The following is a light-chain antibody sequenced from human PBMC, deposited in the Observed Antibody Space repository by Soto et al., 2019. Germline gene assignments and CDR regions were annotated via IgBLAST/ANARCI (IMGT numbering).Light chain of an antibody. J-gene: IGLJ1*01. Sequence: SYELTQSPSVSVAPGQTVSITCGGSSIGSKSVHWYQQKPGQAPALVVYDDSDRRSGIPERFSGSNSGNTATLTITRVEAGDEADYHCQVWDTRSEHYVFGAGTKLTVL. CDR1: SIGSKS. V-gene: IGLV3-21*02. CDR3: QVWDTRSEHYV. CDR2: DDS.